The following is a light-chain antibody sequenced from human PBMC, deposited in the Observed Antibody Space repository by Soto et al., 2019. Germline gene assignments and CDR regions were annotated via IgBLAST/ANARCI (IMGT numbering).Light chain of an antibody. CDR2: AAS. CDR1: QSISSY. CDR3: QQSYSTPYT. Sequence: DIPMTQSPSSLSASVGDRVTITCRASQSISSYLNWYQQKPGKATKLLIYAASSLQSEVPSRFSGSGSGTDFTRTISSLQPEDFATYDGQQSYSTPYTFGQGTKLEIK. V-gene: IGKV1-39*01. J-gene: IGKJ2*01.